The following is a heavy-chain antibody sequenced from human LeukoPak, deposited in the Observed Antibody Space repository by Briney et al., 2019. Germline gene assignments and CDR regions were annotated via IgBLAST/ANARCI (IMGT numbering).Heavy chain of an antibody. CDR1: GGSISSYY. V-gene: IGHV4-59*08. J-gene: IGHJ3*02. Sequence: SETLSLTCTVSGGSISSYYWSWLRQPPGKGLEWIGYISYSGSTNYNPSLKSRVTISIDTSKNQFSLKLRSVTAADTAIYYCARQGYDILTGYIDAFDIWGQGTMVTVSS. CDR3: ARQGYDILTGYIDAFDI. D-gene: IGHD3-9*01. CDR2: ISYSGST.